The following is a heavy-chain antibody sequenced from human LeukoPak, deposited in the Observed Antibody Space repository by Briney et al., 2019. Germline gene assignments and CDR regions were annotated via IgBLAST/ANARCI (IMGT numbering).Heavy chain of an antibody. Sequence: ASVKVSCKASGYTFTSYGISWVRQAPGQGLEWMGWISAYNGNTNYAQKLQGRVTMTTDTSTSTAYMELRSLRSDDTAVYYCARRHGTVRYFDWLSPYYFDYWGQGTLVTVSS. CDR1: GYTFTSYG. CDR3: ARRHGTVRYFDWLSPYYFDY. J-gene: IGHJ4*02. D-gene: IGHD3-9*01. CDR2: ISAYNGNT. V-gene: IGHV1-18*01.